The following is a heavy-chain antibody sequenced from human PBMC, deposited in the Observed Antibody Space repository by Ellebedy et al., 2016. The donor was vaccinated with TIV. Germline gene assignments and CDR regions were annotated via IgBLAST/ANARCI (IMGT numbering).Heavy chain of an antibody. J-gene: IGHJ6*02. CDR1: GGSLSSHPYY. D-gene: IGHD3-10*01. CDR3: AGIGSTSRGVLTRRGGFDV. Sequence: MPSETLSLTCSVSGGSLSSHPYYWGWVRQAPGKGPEWIGEISPVGTTYYNPSLKGRLTISLDTSKNQVSLRRTSVTAADAAFYYCAGIGSTSRGVLTRRGGFDVWGQGTTVIVSS. V-gene: IGHV4-39*07. CDR2: ISPVGTT.